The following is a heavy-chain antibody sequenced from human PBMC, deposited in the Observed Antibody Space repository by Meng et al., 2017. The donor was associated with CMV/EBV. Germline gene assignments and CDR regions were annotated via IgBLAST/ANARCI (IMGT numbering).Heavy chain of an antibody. V-gene: IGHV1-24*01. CDR2: FDPEDGET. J-gene: IGHJ6*02. Sequence: KVSCKVSGYTLTELSMHWVRQAPGKGLEWMGGFDPEDGETIYAQKFQGRVTMTEDTSTDTAYMELSSLRSEDTAVYYCATVRPAYYYYGMDVWGQGTTVTVSS. CDR1: GYTLTELS. D-gene: IGHD2-2*01. CDR3: ATVRPAYYYYGMDV.